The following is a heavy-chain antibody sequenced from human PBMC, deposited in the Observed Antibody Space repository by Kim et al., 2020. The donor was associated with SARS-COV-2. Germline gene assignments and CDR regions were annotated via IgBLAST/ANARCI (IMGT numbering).Heavy chain of an antibody. Sequence: QRFQCRVTMTSDTSASTAYMELSSLRSEDTAVYYCARGGVGSGPHYCGFDIWGQGTLVTVSS. D-gene: IGHD3-10*01. J-gene: IGHJ4*03. CDR3: ARGGVGSGPHYCGFDI. V-gene: IGHV1-3*01.